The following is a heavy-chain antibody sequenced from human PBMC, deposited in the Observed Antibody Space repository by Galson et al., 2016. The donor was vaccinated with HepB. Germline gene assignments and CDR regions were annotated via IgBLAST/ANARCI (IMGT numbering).Heavy chain of an antibody. D-gene: IGHD3-22*01. CDR2: ISDISSVI. Sequence: SLRLSCAASGFTFSTYSMNWVRQAPGKGLEWVSYISDISSVIYYSDSVKGRFTISRDNAKNSLYLQMNSLRDEDTAMYYCAREEVVTVYHYYYYGMDVWGQGTTVTVSS. V-gene: IGHV3-48*02. CDR3: AREEVVTVYHYYYYGMDV. CDR1: GFTFSTYS. J-gene: IGHJ6*02.